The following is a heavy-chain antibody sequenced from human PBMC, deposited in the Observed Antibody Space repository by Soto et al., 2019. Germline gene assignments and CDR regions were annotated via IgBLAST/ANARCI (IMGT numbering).Heavy chain of an antibody. CDR2: ISGSAVST. Sequence: EVQLLESGGGLVQPGGSLRLSCAASGFTFSNYAMSWVRQAPGKGLEWVSGISGSAVSTYYADSVKGRFTISRDNSKNALYLQMDSLRVEATAVYYCAKEGAVIAVSGSLDFWGQGTLVTVSS. CDR3: AKEGAVIAVSGSLDF. D-gene: IGHD6-19*01. J-gene: IGHJ4*02. CDR1: GFTFSNYA. V-gene: IGHV3-23*01.